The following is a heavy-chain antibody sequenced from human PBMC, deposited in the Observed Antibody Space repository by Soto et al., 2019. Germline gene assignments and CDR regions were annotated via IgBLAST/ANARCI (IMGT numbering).Heavy chain of an antibody. CDR1: GFTFSSFE. Sequence: GGSLRLSCVASGFTFSSFEMNWIRQAPGKGPEWIAVINPSGRTISYADSVKGRFTISRDNAENSVYLQMNSLRAEDTAVYYCAREGVGYSYGNFDYWGQGTLVTVSS. CDR2: INPSGRTI. V-gene: IGHV3-48*03. CDR3: AREGVGYSYGNFDY. D-gene: IGHD5-18*01. J-gene: IGHJ4*02.